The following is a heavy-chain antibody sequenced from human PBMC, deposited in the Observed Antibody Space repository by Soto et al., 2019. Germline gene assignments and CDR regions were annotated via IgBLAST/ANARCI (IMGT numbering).Heavy chain of an antibody. V-gene: IGHV1-2*04. D-gene: IGHD2-15*01. J-gene: IGHJ6*02. CDR3: ASASRRNCSGGSCYSPTSYGMDV. Sequence: QVQLVQSGAEVKKPGASVNVSCKASGYTFTGYYMHWVRQAPGQGFEWMGWINPNSGGTNYAQKFQGWVTMTRDTSISTAYMELSRLRSDDTAVYYCASASRRNCSGGSCYSPTSYGMDVWGQGTTVTVSS. CDR2: INPNSGGT. CDR1: GYTFTGYY.